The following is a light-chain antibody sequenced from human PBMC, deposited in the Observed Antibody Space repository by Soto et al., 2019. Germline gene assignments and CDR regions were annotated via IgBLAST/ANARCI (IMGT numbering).Light chain of an antibody. CDR3: AAWDDSLSGQVL. CDR1: NSNIGSNT. V-gene: IGLV1-44*01. J-gene: IGLJ2*01. CDR2: TNS. Sequence: QSVLTQPPSASGTPGQRVIISCSGSNSNIGSNTVNWYQQLPGTAPKLIIYTNSLRPSGVPDRFSGSKSGTSASLAISGLQSEDEANYYCAAWDDSLSGQVLFGGGTQLTVL.